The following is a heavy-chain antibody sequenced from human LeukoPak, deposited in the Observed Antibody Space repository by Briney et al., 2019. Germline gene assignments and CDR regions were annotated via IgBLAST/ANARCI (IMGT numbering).Heavy chain of an antibody. J-gene: IGHJ4*02. D-gene: IGHD5-24*01. Sequence: GGSLRLSCAASGFTFSTYWMYWVRQAPGKGLVWVSRINSDGRSRSYADSVKGRFTISRDNAKNTLYLQMNSLRAEDTAVYFCASSPEDGPDYWGQGTLVTVSS. CDR2: INSDGRSR. V-gene: IGHV3-74*01. CDR3: ASSPEDGPDY. CDR1: GFTFSTYW.